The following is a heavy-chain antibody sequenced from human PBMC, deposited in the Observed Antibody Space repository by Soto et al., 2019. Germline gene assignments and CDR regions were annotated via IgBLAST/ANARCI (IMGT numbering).Heavy chain of an antibody. J-gene: IGHJ4*02. V-gene: IGHV3-33*01. CDR1: GFTFSLYG. CDR3: ARDIAVRRIDE. Sequence: QVQLVQSGGGVVQPGKSLRLSCGASGFTFSLYGMHWVRQAPGQGLELVSFIWYDGSATYYGDSVKGRFTISKDDSTNTLYLQMNSLRAEDTAVYYCARDIAVRRIDEWGQGTLVTVAS. CDR2: IWYDGSAT. D-gene: IGHD6-6*01.